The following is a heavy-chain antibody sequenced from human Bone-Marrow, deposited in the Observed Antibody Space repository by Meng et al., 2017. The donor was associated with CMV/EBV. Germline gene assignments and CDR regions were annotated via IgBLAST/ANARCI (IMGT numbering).Heavy chain of an antibody. CDR2: IDPNSGNT. D-gene: IGHD6-6*01. J-gene: IGHJ4*02. CDR1: GYTFTRYD. Sequence: ASVKVSCKASGYTFTRYDIIWVRQATGQGLEWMGRIDPNSGNTGYAQKFQGRVTMTRNTSKSTAYMELSSLRSEDTAVYYCTTDPSSYYFAYWGQGTLVTVSS. CDR3: TTDPSSYYFAY. V-gene: IGHV1-8*01.